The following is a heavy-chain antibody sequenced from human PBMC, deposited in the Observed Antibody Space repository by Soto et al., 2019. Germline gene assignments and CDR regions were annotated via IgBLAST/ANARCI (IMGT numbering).Heavy chain of an antibody. D-gene: IGHD2-15*01. CDR1: GFTFSSYG. Sequence: QVQLVESGGGVVQPGRSPRLSCAASGFTFSSYGIHWVRQAPGKGLEWVAVISYDGSIKYYGDSVKGRFTISRDNSKNTVFLQMDSLRAEDTAVYYCAKKSAPGGGRSFTDYWGQGTLVSVSS. J-gene: IGHJ4*02. CDR2: ISYDGSIK. CDR3: AKKSAPGGGRSFTDY. V-gene: IGHV3-30*18.